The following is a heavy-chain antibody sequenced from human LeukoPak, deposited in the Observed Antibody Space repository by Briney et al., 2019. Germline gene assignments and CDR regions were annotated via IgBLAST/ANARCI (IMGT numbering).Heavy chain of an antibody. CDR1: GFTFSSYA. Sequence: GGSLRLSCAASGFTFSSYAMSWVRQAPGKGLEWVSTVSSSGGSTYYADSVKGRFTISRDNSKNTLYLQMNTLRAEDTAVYHCAKSGCNSSNCFLGWFDPWGQGTLVTVSS. J-gene: IGHJ5*02. CDR3: AKSGCNSSNCFLGWFDP. V-gene: IGHV3-23*01. D-gene: IGHD2-2*01. CDR2: VSSSGGST.